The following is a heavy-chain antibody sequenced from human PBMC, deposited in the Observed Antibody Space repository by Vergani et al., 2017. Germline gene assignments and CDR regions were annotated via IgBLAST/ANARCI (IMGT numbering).Heavy chain of an antibody. D-gene: IGHD3-16*02. CDR1: GYTFTDYF. Sequence: QVQLVQSGAEVKKPGASVKVSCKASGYTFTDYFMHWVRQAPGQGLEWMGWINPNSGGTNYAQKFQGRVTMTRDTSISTAYMELSSLRSEDTAVYYCAREGFYDYVWGSYRLRGGYYFDYWGQGTLVTVSS. J-gene: IGHJ4*02. CDR2: INPNSGGT. CDR3: AREGFYDYVWGSYRLRGGYYFDY. V-gene: IGHV1-2*02.